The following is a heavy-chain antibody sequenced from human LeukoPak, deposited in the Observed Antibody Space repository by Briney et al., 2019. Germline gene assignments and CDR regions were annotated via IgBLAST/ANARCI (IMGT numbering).Heavy chain of an antibody. CDR1: GFTFRSYE. CDR3: ARVPDYYGSGSYEGY. D-gene: IGHD3-10*01. CDR2: ITSSGSTI. V-gene: IGHV3-48*03. Sequence: EPGGSLRLSCAASGFTFRSYEMNWVRQAPGKGLEWVSYITSSGSTIYYADSVKGRFTISRDNAKNSLYLQMNSLRAEDTAVYYCARVPDYYGSGSYEGYWGQGTLVTVSS. J-gene: IGHJ4*02.